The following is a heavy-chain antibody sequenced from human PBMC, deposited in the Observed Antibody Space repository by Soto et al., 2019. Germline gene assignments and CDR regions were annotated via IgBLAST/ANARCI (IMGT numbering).Heavy chain of an antibody. J-gene: IGHJ4*02. CDR3: ARRDCSSSSCYFKY. CDR1: GYTFTSYY. CDR2: INPSGATT. V-gene: IGHV1-46*01. Sequence: QVSLVQSGAEVKKPGASVKVSCKASGYTFTSYYVHWVRQAPGQGLEWMGIINPSGATTTYAQNFQGRVAMTRDTSTSTVYMELSSLRSEDTAVYYCARRDCSSSSCYFKYWGQGTLVTVSS. D-gene: IGHD2-2*01.